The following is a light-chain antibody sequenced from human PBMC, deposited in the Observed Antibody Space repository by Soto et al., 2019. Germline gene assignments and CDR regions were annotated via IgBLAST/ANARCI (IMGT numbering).Light chain of an antibody. CDR1: SSDIGGYNY. Sequence: QSALTQPASVSGSPGQSITISCIGSSSDIGGYNYVSWHQQHPGKAPKLMIYDVYDRPLGVSNRFSGSKSGNTASLTISGLQGEDEADYYCSSYTSSSTVVFGGGTKLTVL. CDR2: DVY. CDR3: SSYTSSSTVV. J-gene: IGLJ2*01. V-gene: IGLV2-14*03.